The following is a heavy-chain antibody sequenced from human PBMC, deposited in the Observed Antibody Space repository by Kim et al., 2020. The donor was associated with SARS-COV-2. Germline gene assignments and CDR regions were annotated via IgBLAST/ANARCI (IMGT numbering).Heavy chain of an antibody. Sequence: GGSLRLSCAASGFTFSSYAMSWVRQAPGKGLEWVSAISGSGGSTYYADSVKGRFTISRDNSKNTLYLQMNSLRAEDTAVYYCAKDLAKWELRALGYWGQGTLVTVSS. J-gene: IGHJ4*02. CDR2: ISGSGGST. CDR1: GFTFSSYA. D-gene: IGHD1-26*01. CDR3: AKDLAKWELRALGY. V-gene: IGHV3-23*01.